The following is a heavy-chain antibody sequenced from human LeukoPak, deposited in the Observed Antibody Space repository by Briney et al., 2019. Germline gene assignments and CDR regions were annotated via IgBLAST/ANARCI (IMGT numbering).Heavy chain of an antibody. CDR1: GYTLTELS. J-gene: IGHJ6*04. Sequence: GASVKVSCKVSGYTLTELSMHWVRQAPGKGLEWMGGFDPEDGETIYAQKFQGRVTMTEDTSTDTAYMELSGLRSEDTAVYYCAAAGYYYYGMDVWGKGTTVTVSS. CDR3: AAAGYYYYGMDV. V-gene: IGHV1-24*01. CDR2: FDPEDGET.